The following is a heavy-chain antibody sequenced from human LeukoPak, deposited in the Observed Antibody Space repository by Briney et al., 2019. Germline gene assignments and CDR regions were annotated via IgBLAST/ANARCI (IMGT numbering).Heavy chain of an antibody. Sequence: SQTLSLTCTVSGGSISSGGYYWSWIRQHPGKGLEWIGYIYYSGSTYYNPSLKTRVTISVDQSKNQFSLKLSSVTAADTAVYYCARARTPHVYYDSSGPFRYYFDYWGQGTLVTVSS. CDR3: ARARTPHVYYDSSGPFRYYFDY. CDR1: GGSISSGGYY. J-gene: IGHJ4*02. V-gene: IGHV4-31*03. CDR2: IYYSGST. D-gene: IGHD3-22*01.